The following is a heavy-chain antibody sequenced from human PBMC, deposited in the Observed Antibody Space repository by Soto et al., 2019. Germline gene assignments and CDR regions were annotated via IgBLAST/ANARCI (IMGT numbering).Heavy chain of an antibody. D-gene: IGHD3-22*01. J-gene: IGHJ4*02. V-gene: IGHV1-69*13. Sequence: ASVKVSCKASGGTFSSSAISWVRQAPGQGLEWMGGIIPIFGTANYAQKFQGRVTITADESTSTAYMELSSLRSEDTAVYYCATDYYYDSSGYYPNHIYYWGQGTLVTVSS. CDR3: ATDYYYDSSGYYPNHIYY. CDR1: GGTFSSSA. CDR2: IIPIFGTA.